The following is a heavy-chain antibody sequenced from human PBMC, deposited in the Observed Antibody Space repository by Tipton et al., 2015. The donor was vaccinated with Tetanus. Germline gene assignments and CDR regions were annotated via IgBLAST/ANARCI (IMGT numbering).Heavy chain of an antibody. CDR2: ISPYNGKT. J-gene: IGHJ4*02. Sequence: QLVQSGAEVKKPGASVKVSCKTSGYSFTRYGISWVRQAPGQGLEWMGWISPYNGKTNYAQKLQGRVTMTTDTSTTTAYMELRSLRSDDTAVYYCARGEAAGMQGFGYWGQGTQVTVSS. D-gene: IGHD6-13*01. CDR3: ARGEAAGMQGFGY. V-gene: IGHV1-18*01. CDR1: GYSFTRYG.